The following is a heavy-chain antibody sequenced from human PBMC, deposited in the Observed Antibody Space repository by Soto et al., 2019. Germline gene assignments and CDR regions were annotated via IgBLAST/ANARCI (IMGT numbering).Heavy chain of an antibody. CDR3: ARERGRQYDPLTGYSRAPYYGMDF. J-gene: IGHJ6*02. Sequence: SETLSLTCTVSGDSISSYYWSWIRQPPGQGLEWIASIFHSGSTYYNPSLKSRVNISVDTSKNQFSLNLISVTAADTAVYYCARERGRQYDPLTGYSRAPYYGMDFSGQGTTVPVSS. CDR1: GDSISSYY. V-gene: IGHV4-38-2*02. CDR2: IFHSGST. D-gene: IGHD3-9*01.